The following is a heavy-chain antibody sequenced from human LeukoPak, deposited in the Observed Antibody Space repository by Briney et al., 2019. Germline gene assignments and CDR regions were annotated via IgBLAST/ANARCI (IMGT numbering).Heavy chain of an antibody. CDR2: IYYSGST. CDR1: GGSISSSSYY. Sequence: SETLSLTCTVSGGSISSSSYYWGWIRQPPGKGLEWIGSIYYSGSTYYNPSLKSRVTISVDTSKNQFSLKLSSVTAADTAVYYCARGVNDFWSGYYRYYFDYWGQGTLVTVSS. D-gene: IGHD3-3*01. V-gene: IGHV4-39*07. CDR3: ARGVNDFWSGYYRYYFDY. J-gene: IGHJ4*02.